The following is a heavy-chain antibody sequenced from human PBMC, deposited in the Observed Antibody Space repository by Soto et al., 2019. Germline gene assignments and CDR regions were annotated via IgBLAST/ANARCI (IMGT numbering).Heavy chain of an antibody. CDR1: GFTFSSYS. CDR2: ISSSSSYI. D-gene: IGHD3-3*02. CDR3: ASPAIYYYYYYGMDV. V-gene: IGHV3-21*01. Sequence: GGSLRLSCAASGFTFSSYSMNWVRQAPGKGLEWVSSISSSSSYIYYADSVKGRFTISRDNAKNSLYLQMNSLRAEDTAVYYCASPAIYYYYYYGMDVWGQGTTVTVSS. J-gene: IGHJ6*02.